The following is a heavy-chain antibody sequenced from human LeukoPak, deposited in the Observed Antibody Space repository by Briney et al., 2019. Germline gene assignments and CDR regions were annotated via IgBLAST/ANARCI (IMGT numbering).Heavy chain of an antibody. Sequence: GGSLRLSCAASGFTFDDYAMHWVRQAPGKGLEWVSLISGSGSSTYYADSVKGRFTISRDNSKNTLYLQMNSLRAEDTAVYYCAKGPLGYSYGLFDYWGQGTLVTVSS. CDR3: AKGPLGYSYGLFDY. J-gene: IGHJ4*02. CDR1: GFTFDDYA. D-gene: IGHD5-18*01. V-gene: IGHV3-23*01. CDR2: ISGSGSST.